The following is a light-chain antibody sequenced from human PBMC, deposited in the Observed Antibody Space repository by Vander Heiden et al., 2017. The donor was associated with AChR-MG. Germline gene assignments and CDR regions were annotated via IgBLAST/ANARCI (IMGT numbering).Light chain of an antibody. Sequence: DIVLTQSPATLSFSPGERATLSCRASQSVSSYLAWYQQKPGQAPRLLIYDASNRATGIPARFSGSGSGTDFTLTISSLEPEDFAVYYCQQRSSWPPTTFGQGTKLEIK. CDR2: DAS. J-gene: IGKJ2*01. CDR3: QQRSSWPPTT. V-gene: IGKV3-11*01. CDR1: QSVSSY.